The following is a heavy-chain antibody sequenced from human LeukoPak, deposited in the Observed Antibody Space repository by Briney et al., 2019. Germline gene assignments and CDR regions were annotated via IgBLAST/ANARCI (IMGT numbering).Heavy chain of an antibody. CDR2: IYSGGRT. Sequence: PGGSLRLSCAASGFTVSSNYMSWVRQAPGKGLEWVSVIYSGGRTYYADSVKGRFTISRDNSKNTVYLQMNSLRAEDTAVYYCARDGPPGTTDYYYGMDVWGQGTTVIVSS. CDR1: GFTVSSNY. V-gene: IGHV3-53*01. J-gene: IGHJ6*02. CDR3: ARDGPPGTTDYYYGMDV. D-gene: IGHD1-1*01.